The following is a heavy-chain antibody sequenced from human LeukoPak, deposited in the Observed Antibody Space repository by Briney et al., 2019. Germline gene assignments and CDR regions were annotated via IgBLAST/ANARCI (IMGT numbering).Heavy chain of an antibody. CDR2: IRSSDTLI. CDR1: GFTFSSYS. V-gene: IGHV3-48*02. CDR3: ARDKNWGFDY. D-gene: IGHD7-27*01. Sequence: GGSLRLSCAASGFTFSSYSMNWVRQAPGKGLEWVSYIRSSDTLIYYADSVKGRFTISTDNAKNSLYLQTNSLRDEDTAVYYCARDKNWGFDYWGQGTLVTVSS. J-gene: IGHJ4*02.